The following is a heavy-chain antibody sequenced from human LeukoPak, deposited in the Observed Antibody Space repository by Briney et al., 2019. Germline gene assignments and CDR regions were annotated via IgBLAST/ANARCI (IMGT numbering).Heavy chain of an antibody. CDR2: ISGSGGNT. CDR1: GFTFSSYW. J-gene: IGHJ6*03. CDR3: ARDPYSGTYGDTYYYYMDV. Sequence: GGSLGLSCAASGFTFSSYWMSWVRQGPGKGLEWVSSISGSGGNTYYGDSVKGRFTISRDNSKNTLYLQMNSLRADDTAVYYCARDPYSGTYGDTYYYYMDVWGKGTTVTISS. D-gene: IGHD1-26*01. V-gene: IGHV3-23*01.